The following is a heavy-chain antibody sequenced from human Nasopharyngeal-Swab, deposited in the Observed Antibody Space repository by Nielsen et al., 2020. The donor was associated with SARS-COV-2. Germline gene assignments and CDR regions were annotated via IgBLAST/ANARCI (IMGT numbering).Heavy chain of an antibody. J-gene: IGHJ3*02. V-gene: IGHV3-74*01. CDR2: INSDGSST. D-gene: IGHD3-16*01. Sequence: GESLKISCAASGFTFSSYWMHWVRQAPGKGLVWVSRINSDGSSTSYADSVKGRFTISRDNAKNTLYLQMNSLRAEDTAVYYCARDVPLNVGDIDAFDIWGQGTMVTVSS. CDR1: GFTFSSYW. CDR3: ARDVPLNVGDIDAFDI.